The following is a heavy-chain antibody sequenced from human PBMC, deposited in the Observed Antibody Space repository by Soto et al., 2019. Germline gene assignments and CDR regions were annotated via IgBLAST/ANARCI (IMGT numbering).Heavy chain of an antibody. CDR1: GFTFSTYW. CDR3: AGDHGSSTSCYLYYMDV. V-gene: IGHV3-74*01. J-gene: IGHJ6*03. Sequence: EVQLVESGGGLVQPGGSLRLSCAASGFTFSTYWMHWVRQAPGKGLVWVSRINSDGSSTNYADSVKGRFTISRDNAKNTLYLQMNSLRAEDTAVYYCAGDHGSSTSCYLYYMDVWGKGTTVTVSS. D-gene: IGHD2-2*01. CDR2: INSDGSST.